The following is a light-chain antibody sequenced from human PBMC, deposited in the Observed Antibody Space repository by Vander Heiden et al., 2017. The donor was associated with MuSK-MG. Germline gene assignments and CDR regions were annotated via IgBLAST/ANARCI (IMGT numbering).Light chain of an antibody. V-gene: IGKV3-11*01. CDR1: QSVNTF. CDR3: QQLSNWPPFT. CDR2: DAS. Sequence: EIVLTQSPGTLSLSPGDRATLSCRASQSVNTFLDWYQQRPGQAPRLLIYDASKRATGIPARFSGSGFGKDFTLTISSREPEDFAVYFCQQLSNWPPFTFGQGTPLETK. J-gene: IGKJ5*01.